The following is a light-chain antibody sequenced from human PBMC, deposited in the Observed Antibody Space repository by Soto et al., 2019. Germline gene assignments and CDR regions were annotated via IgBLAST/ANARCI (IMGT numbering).Light chain of an antibody. V-gene: IGLV2-8*01. CDR3: CSYVGARTYV. CDR2: ELN. J-gene: IGLJ1*01. Sequence: QSALTQPPSASGSPGQSVTISCTGTSSDVGGYDYVSWYQQHPGKAPKLIIYELNKRHSGVPDRFSGSKSGNTASLTVSGLQAEDEADYYCCSYVGARTYVFGAGTKVTVL. CDR1: SSDVGGYDY.